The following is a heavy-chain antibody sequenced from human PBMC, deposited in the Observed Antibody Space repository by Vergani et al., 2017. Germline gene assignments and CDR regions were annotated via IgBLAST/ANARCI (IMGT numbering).Heavy chain of an antibody. Sequence: EVQLLESGGGLVQPGGSLRLSCAASGFTFSSYSMSWVRQAPGKGLEWGSAISGSGGGTYYADSVKGRVSISRDNSKNTLYLQMNSLRAEDTAVYYCAKDPGYSSAPYYLDYWGQGTLVTVSS. CDR2: ISGSGGGT. CDR3: AKDPGYSSAPYYLDY. J-gene: IGHJ4*02. CDR1: GFTFSSYS. V-gene: IGHV3-23*01. D-gene: IGHD6-25*01.